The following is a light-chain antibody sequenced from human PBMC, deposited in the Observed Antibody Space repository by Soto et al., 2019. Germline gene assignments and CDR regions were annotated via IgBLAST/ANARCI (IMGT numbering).Light chain of an antibody. V-gene: IGLV2-14*03. Sequence: ALTQPASVSGSPGQSITISCTGTSSDVGGYNYVSWYQHHPGKAPKLMIYDVSNRPSGVSNRFSGSKSGNTASLIISGLQAEDEADYSCSSYTSSSTLSTNVYGTGTKVTVL. CDR1: SSDVGGYNY. CDR3: SSYTSSSTLSTNV. J-gene: IGLJ1*01. CDR2: DVS.